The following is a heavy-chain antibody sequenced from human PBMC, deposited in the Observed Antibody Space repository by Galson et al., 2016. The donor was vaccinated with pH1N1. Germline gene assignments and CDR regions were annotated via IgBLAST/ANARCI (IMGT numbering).Heavy chain of an antibody. CDR3: TRGFCASPSCYKFDQ. CDR1: GFTFTSYW. Sequence: LSCAASGFTFTSYWMSWVRQTPWKGLEWVASIKQDGGEEYYVDSVEGRFTIYRDNVKKPLYLQMNSLRVEDTAVYYCTRGFCASPSCYKFDQWGQGTQVTVSS. J-gene: IGHJ4*02. CDR2: IKQDGGEE. D-gene: IGHD2-2*02. V-gene: IGHV3-7*04.